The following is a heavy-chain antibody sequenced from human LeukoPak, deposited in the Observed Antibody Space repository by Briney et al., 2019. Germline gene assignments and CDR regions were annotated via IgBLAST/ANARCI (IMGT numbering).Heavy chain of an antibody. CDR3: ARTQTGYCSSTSCPDLGNFDY. J-gene: IGHJ4*02. CDR1: GYTFTSYG. Sequence: ASVKVSCKASGYTFTSYGISWVRRAPGQGLEWMGWISAYNGNTNYAQKLQGRVTMTTDTSTSTAYMELRSLRSDDTAVYYCARTQTGYCSSTSCPDLGNFDYWGQGTLVTVSS. D-gene: IGHD2-2*01. V-gene: IGHV1-18*01. CDR2: ISAYNGNT.